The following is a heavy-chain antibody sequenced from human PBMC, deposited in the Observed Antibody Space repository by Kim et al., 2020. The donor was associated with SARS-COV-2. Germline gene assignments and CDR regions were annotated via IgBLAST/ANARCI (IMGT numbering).Heavy chain of an antibody. Sequence: GGSLRLSCAASGFTFDDYAMHWVRQAPGKGLEWVSGISWNSGSIGYADSVKGRFTISRDNAKNSLYLQMNSLRAEDTALYYCAKDRIAAVNDAFDIWGQGTMVTVSS. J-gene: IGHJ3*02. CDR1: GFTFDDYA. CDR3: AKDRIAAVNDAFDI. CDR2: ISWNSGSI. V-gene: IGHV3-9*01. D-gene: IGHD6-13*01.